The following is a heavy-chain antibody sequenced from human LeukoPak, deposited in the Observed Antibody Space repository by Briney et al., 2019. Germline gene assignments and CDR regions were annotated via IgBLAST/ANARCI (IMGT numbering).Heavy chain of an antibody. J-gene: IGHJ4*02. Sequence: PGRSLRLSCAVSGFTFSNYGMHWVRQAPGKGLEWLTLIWYDGHTKFYADSVKGRFTISRDNSKNTLCLQMNSLRADDTAVYYCARDLGLSGPYYFDSWGQGTLVTVSS. CDR1: GFTFSNYG. V-gene: IGHV3-33*01. CDR2: IWYDGHTK. D-gene: IGHD3-16*01. CDR3: ARDLGLSGPYYFDS.